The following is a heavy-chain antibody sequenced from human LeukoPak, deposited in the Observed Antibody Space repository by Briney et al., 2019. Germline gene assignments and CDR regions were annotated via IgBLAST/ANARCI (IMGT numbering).Heavy chain of an antibody. Sequence: GGSLRLSCAASGFTFNRAWMSWVRQTPEKRLEFVANIKEDGSEKYYVDSVKGRFTISRDNAKNSYLQMNSLRAEDTAVYYCARDGHAYGRGSPHYWGQGTLVTVSS. V-gene: IGHV3-7*03. CDR2: IKEDGSEK. CDR3: ARDGHAYGRGSPHY. D-gene: IGHD3-10*01. J-gene: IGHJ4*02. CDR1: GFTFNRAW.